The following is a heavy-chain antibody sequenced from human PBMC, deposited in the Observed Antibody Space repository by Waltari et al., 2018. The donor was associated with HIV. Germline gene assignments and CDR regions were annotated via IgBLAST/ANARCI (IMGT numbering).Heavy chain of an antibody. J-gene: IGHJ6*02. CDR1: AFTFTYFV. Sequence: VHLVQSGPEMRKPGASVKMSCRASAFTFTYFVFSWASQAPGQGLGGLGWISADNGKGKDSQTFKDRVTLTTDTSTTTAYLEIRSLRSDDTATDYCVRGGGSCLYDMYYYQGLDVWGQGTAVTVSS. V-gene: IGHV1-18*01. CDR2: ISADNGKG. CDR3: VRGGGSCLYDMYYYQGLDV. D-gene: IGHD3-10*01.